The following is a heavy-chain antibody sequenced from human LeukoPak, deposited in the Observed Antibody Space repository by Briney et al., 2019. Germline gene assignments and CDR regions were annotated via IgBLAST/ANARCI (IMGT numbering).Heavy chain of an antibody. D-gene: IGHD6-19*01. CDR2: IYYSGHT. CDR1: GGSVSSYY. CDR3: ARTSAVAIGNWFDP. J-gene: IGHJ5*02. V-gene: IGHV4-59*02. Sequence: PSETLSLTCTVSGGSVSSYYWSWIRQPPGKGLEWIGYIYYSGHTTYNSSLKSRVTISVDRSKNQFSLKLSSVTAADTAVYYCARTSAVAIGNWFDPWGQGTLVTVSS.